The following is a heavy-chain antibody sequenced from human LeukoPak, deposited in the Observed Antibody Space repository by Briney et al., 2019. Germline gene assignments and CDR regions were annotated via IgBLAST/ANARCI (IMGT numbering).Heavy chain of an antibody. CDR1: GGSISSYY. V-gene: IGHV4-59*01. J-gene: IGHJ4*02. CDR2: IYYSGST. CDR3: VRVSGYYDILSGYYASHFDY. D-gene: IGHD3-9*01. Sequence: SETLSLTCTVSGGSISSYYWSWIRQPPGKGLEWIGFIYYSGSTNYNPSLKNRVTISVDTSRNQFSLKLSSVTAADTAVYYCVRVSGYYDILSGYYASHFDYWGQGTLVTVSS.